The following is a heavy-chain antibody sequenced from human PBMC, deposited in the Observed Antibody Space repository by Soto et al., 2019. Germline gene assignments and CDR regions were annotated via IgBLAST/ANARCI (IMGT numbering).Heavy chain of an antibody. J-gene: IGHJ6*02. D-gene: IGHD3-10*01. CDR3: AGGGVRGVITRTRDYYGMDV. Sequence: GESLKISCKASGYSFISYWIGWVRQMPGKGLEWMGLIYPGDSDARYSPSFQGQVTISADKSISTAYLQWNSLKASDTAMYYCAGGGVRGVITRTRDYYGMDVWGQGTTVTVSS. CDR2: IYPGDSDA. V-gene: IGHV5-51*01. CDR1: GYSFISYW.